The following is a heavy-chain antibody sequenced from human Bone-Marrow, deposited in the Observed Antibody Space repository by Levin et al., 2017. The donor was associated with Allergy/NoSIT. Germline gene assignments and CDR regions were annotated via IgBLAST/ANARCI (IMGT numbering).Heavy chain of an antibody. V-gene: IGHV1-24*01. CDR2: FDPEDGET. J-gene: IGHJ4*02. CDR1: GYTLTELS. Sequence: ASVKVSCKVSGYTLTELSMHWVRQAPGKGLEWMGGFDPEDGETIYAQKFQGRVTMTEDTSTDTAYMELSSLRSEDTAVYYCATPVIAVFSFDYWGQGTLVTVSS. D-gene: IGHD6-19*01. CDR3: ATPVIAVFSFDY.